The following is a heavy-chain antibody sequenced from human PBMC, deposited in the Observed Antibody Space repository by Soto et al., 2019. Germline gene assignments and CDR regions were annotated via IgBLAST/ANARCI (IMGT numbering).Heavy chain of an antibody. CDR1: GYTFTSYD. Sequence: ASVKVSCKASGYTFTSYDINWVRQATGQGLEWMGWMNPNSGNTGYAQKFQGRVTMTRNTSISTAYMELSSLRSEDTAVYYCARGPVRFLEWLLGDRYYYGMDVWGQGTTVTVSS. V-gene: IGHV1-8*01. D-gene: IGHD3-3*01. CDR2: MNPNSGNT. CDR3: ARGPVRFLEWLLGDRYYYGMDV. J-gene: IGHJ6*02.